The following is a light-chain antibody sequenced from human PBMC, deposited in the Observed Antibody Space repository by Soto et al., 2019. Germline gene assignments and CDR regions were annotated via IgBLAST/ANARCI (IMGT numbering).Light chain of an antibody. CDR2: WAS. J-gene: IGKJ2*01. Sequence: DIVMTQSPDSLAVSLGERATINCKSSQSVLYSSNNKNYLAWYQQKPGQPPKLLIYWASTRESGVPDRFSGSGSLTDFTLAISSLQAEDVAVYYCQHYYSTPYSFGQWTKLEIK. V-gene: IGKV4-1*01. CDR3: QHYYSTPYS. CDR1: QSVLYSSNNKNY.